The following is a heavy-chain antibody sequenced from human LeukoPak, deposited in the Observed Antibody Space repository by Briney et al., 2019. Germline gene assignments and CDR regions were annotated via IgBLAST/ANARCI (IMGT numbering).Heavy chain of an antibody. CDR3: ARSIEQQPTFFDY. D-gene: IGHD6-13*01. CDR1: GYSFTSYW. J-gene: IGHJ4*02. V-gene: IGHV5-51*01. Sequence: GESLKISCKGSGYSFTSYWIGWVRQMPGKGLEWMGIIYPGDSDTRYSPSFQGQVTISADKSISTAYLQWSSLKASDTAMYYYARSIEQQPTFFDYWGQGTLVTVSS. CDR2: IYPGDSDT.